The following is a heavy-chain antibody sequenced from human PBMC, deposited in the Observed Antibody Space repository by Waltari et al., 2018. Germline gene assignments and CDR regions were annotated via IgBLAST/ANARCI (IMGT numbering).Heavy chain of an antibody. J-gene: IGHJ3*02. CDR1: GFTFSRFW. D-gene: IGHD5-12*01. CDR3: TRWLQPESDAFDI. Sequence: EVRLVESGGGLVQPGESLRLSCAASGFTFSRFWMHWVRQAPGKGLEGVGRIRSKANSYATAYAASVKGRFTISRDDSKNTAYLQMNSLKTEDTAVYYCTRWLQPESDAFDIWAKGQWSPSLQ. CDR2: IRSKANSYAT. V-gene: IGHV3-73*02.